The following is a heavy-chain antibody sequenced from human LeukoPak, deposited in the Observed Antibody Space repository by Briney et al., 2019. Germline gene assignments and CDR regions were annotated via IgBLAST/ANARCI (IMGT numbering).Heavy chain of an antibody. CDR2: ISYDGSNK. V-gene: IGHV3-30*18. Sequence: GRSLRLSCAASGFTFSSYGMHWVRQAPGKGLEWVAVISYDGSNKYYADSVKGRFTISRDNSKNTLYLQMNSLRAEDTAVYYCAKDGGEIATIMGFDYWGQGTLVTVSS. CDR3: AKDGGEIATIMGFDY. D-gene: IGHD5-24*01. CDR1: GFTFSSYG. J-gene: IGHJ4*02.